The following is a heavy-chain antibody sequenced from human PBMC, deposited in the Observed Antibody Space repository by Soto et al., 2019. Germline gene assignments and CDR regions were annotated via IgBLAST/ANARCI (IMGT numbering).Heavy chain of an antibody. D-gene: IGHD3-16*02. CDR2: ISAYNGNT. J-gene: IGHJ4*02. CDR3: ARDLYYDYIWGSYRTIDY. Sequence: ASVKLSCKASGYTFTSYGISWVRQAPGQGLEWMGWISAYNGNTNYAQKLQGRVTMTTDTSTSTAYMELRSLRSDDTAVYYCARDLYYDYIWGSYRTIDYWGQGTLVTVSS. CDR1: GYTFTSYG. V-gene: IGHV1-18*01.